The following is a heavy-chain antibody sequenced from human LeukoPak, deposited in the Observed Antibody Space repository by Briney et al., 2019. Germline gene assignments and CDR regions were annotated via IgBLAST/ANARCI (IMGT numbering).Heavy chain of an antibody. Sequence: PGGSLRLSCAASGFTFSSYAMSWVRQAPGKGLEWVSAISGSGASTYYADSVKGRFTISRDNSKNTLYLQMNSLRAEDTAVYYCAKDPRQGYCSSTSCYDWFDPWGQGTLVTVSS. CDR3: AKDPRQGYCSSTSCYDWFDP. D-gene: IGHD2-2*01. V-gene: IGHV3-23*01. J-gene: IGHJ5*02. CDR1: GFTFSSYA. CDR2: ISGSGAST.